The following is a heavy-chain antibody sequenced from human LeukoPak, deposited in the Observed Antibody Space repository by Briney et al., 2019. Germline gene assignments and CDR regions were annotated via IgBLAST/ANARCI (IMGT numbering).Heavy chain of an antibody. CDR2: IYHSGST. CDR1: GYSISSGYY. V-gene: IGHV4-38-2*02. Sequence: SETLSLTCTVSGYSISSGYYWGWIRPPPGKGLEWIGSIYHSGSTYYNPSLKSRVTISVDTSKNQFSLKLSSVTAADTAVYYCARSSLLWFGELLDPDDYWGQGTLVTVSS. J-gene: IGHJ4*02. CDR3: ARSSLLWFGELLDPDDY. D-gene: IGHD3-10*01.